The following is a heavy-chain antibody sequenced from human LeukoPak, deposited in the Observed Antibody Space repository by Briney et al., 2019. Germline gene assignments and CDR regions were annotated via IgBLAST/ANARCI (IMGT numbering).Heavy chain of an antibody. CDR2: IRYDGSNK. J-gene: IGHJ4*02. D-gene: IGHD1-26*01. CDR3: ANAGIVGATVFDY. V-gene: IGHV3-30*02. CDR1: GFTFSSYG. Sequence: GGSLRLSCAASGFTFSSYGMHWVRQAPGKGLEWVAFIRYDGSNKYYADSVKGRFTISRDNSKNTLYLQMNSLRAEDTAVYYCANAGIVGATVFDYWGQGTLVTVSS.